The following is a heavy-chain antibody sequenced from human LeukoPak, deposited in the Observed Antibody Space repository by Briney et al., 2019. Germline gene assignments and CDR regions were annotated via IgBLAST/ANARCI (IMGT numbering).Heavy chain of an antibody. CDR2: IYPGDSDT. D-gene: IGHD6-19*01. J-gene: IGHJ4*02. CDR1: GYSFTSYW. Sequence: GESLKISCKGSGYSFTSYWIGWVRQMPGKGLEWMRIIYPGDSDTRYSPSFQGQVTISADKSISTAYLQWSSLKASDTAMYYCARQRGEDSSGWYGGFDYWGQGTLVTVSS. CDR3: ARQRGEDSSGWYGGFDY. V-gene: IGHV5-51*01.